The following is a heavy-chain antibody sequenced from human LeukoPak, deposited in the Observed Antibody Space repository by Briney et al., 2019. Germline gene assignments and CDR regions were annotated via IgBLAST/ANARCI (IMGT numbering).Heavy chain of an antibody. CDR3: VRALTGIDDF. CDR1: GFTFSSYG. D-gene: IGHD1-20*01. J-gene: IGHJ4*02. CDR2: ISYDGSNK. V-gene: IGHV3-30*03. Sequence: PGGSLRLSCAASGFTFSSYGMHWVRQAPGKGLEWVAVISYDGSNKYYADSVKGRFTISRDNAKNTLYLQMNSLRVEDTAVYYCVRALTGIDDFWGQGTLVTVSS.